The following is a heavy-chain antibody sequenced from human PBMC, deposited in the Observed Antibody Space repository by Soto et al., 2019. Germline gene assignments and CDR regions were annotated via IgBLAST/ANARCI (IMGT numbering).Heavy chain of an antibody. D-gene: IGHD2-21*02. CDR3: ARNPCGGDCHLDY. Sequence: SETLSLTCTVSGGSISSGDYYWSWIRQPPGKGLEWIGYIYYSGSTHYNPSLKSRVTISVDTSKNQFSLKLSSVTAADTAVYYCARNPCGGDCHLDYWGQGTLVTVSS. J-gene: IGHJ4*02. CDR1: GGSISSGDYY. V-gene: IGHV4-30-4*01. CDR2: IYYSGST.